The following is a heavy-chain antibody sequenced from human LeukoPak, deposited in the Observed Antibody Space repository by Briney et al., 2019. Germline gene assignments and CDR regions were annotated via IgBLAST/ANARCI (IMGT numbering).Heavy chain of an antibody. CDR2: IKEDGSMT. D-gene: IGHD2-15*01. CDR1: GFTFSTYW. CDR3: ARAFHYCSGGSCYSLDY. J-gene: IGHJ4*02. V-gene: IGHV3-7*01. Sequence: GGSLRLSCAASGFTFSTYWMTWVRQAPGKGLEWVAHIKEDGSMTRSIDSVKGRFTISRDNAKSSLYLQMNSLRAEDTAVYYCARAFHYCSGGSCYSLDYWGQGTLVTVSS.